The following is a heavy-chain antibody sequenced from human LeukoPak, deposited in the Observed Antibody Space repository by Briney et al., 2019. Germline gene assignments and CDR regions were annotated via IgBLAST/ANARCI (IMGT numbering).Heavy chain of an antibody. CDR2: ISAYNGNT. CDR3: ARESYSSSWFSDY. CDR1: GYTFTSYG. Sequence: ASVKVSCMASGYTFTSYGISWVRQAPGQGLEWMGWISAYNGNTNYAQKLQGRVTMTTDTSTSTACMELRSLRSDDTAVYYCARESYSSSWFSDYWGQGTLVTVSS. D-gene: IGHD6-13*01. J-gene: IGHJ4*02. V-gene: IGHV1-18*01.